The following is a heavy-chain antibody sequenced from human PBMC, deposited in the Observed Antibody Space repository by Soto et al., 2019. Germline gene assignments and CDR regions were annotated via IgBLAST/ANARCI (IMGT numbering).Heavy chain of an antibody. CDR2: INWNGGST. J-gene: IGHJ4*02. CDR3: ARVQTPKNMRFGEFSYYFDY. CDR1: GFTFDDYG. Sequence: PGGSLRLSCAASGFTFDDYGMSWVRQAPGKGLEWVSGINWNGGSTGYADSVKGRFTISRDNAKNSLYLQMNSLRAEDTALYHCARVQTPKNMRFGEFSYYFDYWGQGTLVTVSS. D-gene: IGHD3-10*01. V-gene: IGHV3-20*01.